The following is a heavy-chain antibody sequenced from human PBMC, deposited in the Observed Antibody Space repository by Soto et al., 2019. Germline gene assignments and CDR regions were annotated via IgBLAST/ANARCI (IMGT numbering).Heavy chain of an antibody. D-gene: IGHD6-6*01. CDR2: IYYSGST. V-gene: IGHV4-31*03. CDR3: ARTPERSSSSSRWFDP. Sequence: QVQLQESGPGLVKPSQTLSLTCTVSGGSISSGGYYWSWIRQHPGKGLEWIGYIYYSGSTYYNPSLKSRVTISVDTSKNQFSLKLSSVTAADTAVYYSARTPERSSSSSRWFDPWGQGTLVTVSS. J-gene: IGHJ5*02. CDR1: GGSISSGGYY.